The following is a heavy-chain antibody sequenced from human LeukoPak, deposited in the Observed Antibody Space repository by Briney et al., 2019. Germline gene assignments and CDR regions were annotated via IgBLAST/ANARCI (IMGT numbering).Heavy chain of an antibody. D-gene: IGHD3-22*01. Sequence: PGGSLRLSCAASGFGFGQYEMNWVRQAPGKGLEWIAYISVRAATIYYGDSVEGRFTISRDDAKNSLYLLMNGLRVEDTAIYYCAKDFPHYYEVPHGMDVWGQGTTVTV. CDR1: GFGFGQYE. V-gene: IGHV3-48*03. CDR2: ISVRAATI. J-gene: IGHJ6*02. CDR3: AKDFPHYYEVPHGMDV.